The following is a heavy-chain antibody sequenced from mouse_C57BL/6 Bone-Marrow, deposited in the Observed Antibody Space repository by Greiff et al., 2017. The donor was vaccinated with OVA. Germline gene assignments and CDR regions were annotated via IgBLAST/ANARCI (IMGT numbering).Heavy chain of an antibody. CDR3: ASAVFAY. CDR1: GYTFTSYW. V-gene: IGHV1-50*01. CDR2: IDPSDTYT. Sequence: QVQLQQSGAEVVKPGASVKLSCKASGYTFTSYWMQWIKQRPGQGLEWIGEIDPSDTYTNYNQKFRAKATLTVDTSSSTAYMQLTSLTSEDPAVYYCASAVFAYWGQGTLVTVSA. J-gene: IGHJ3*01.